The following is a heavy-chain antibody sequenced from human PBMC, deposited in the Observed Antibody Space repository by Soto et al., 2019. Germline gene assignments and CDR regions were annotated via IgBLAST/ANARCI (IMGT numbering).Heavy chain of an antibody. V-gene: IGHV3-48*03. CDR2: IGTSGKTI. D-gene: IGHD4-4*01. CDR3: ARDPAIYSGQFDYGLDV. CDR1: GFTFSSYE. Sequence: GGSLRLSCAVSGFTFSSYEMNWVRQAPGKGLEWVSYIGTSGKTIYYADSVRGRFTISRDNAKNSLYLQMNSLRAEDTAVYFCARDPAIYSGQFDYGLDVWGRGTKVTVSS. J-gene: IGHJ6*02.